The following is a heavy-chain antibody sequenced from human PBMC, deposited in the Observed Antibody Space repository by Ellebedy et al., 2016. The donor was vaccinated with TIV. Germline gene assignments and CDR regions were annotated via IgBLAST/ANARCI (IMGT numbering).Heavy chain of an antibody. CDR2: ISGYNGNT. CDR1: GYTFTNSG. J-gene: IGHJ4*02. V-gene: IGHV1-18*04. D-gene: IGHD4-17*01. CDR3: ARFVDGDYEDY. Sequence: AASVKVSCKASGYTFTNSGISWVRQAHGQGLEWMGWISGYNGNTYSAQKLQGRVTMTTDTSTSTAYMELRSLRSDDTAVYYCARFVDGDYEDYWGQGALVTVSS.